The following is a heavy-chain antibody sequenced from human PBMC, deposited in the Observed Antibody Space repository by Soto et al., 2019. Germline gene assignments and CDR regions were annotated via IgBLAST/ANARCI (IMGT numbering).Heavy chain of an antibody. D-gene: IGHD5-12*01. CDR1: GFTFSSYA. CDR3: AKDPSVDIVATIVY. CDR2: ISGSGGST. V-gene: IGHV3-23*01. J-gene: IGHJ4*02. Sequence: GGSLRLSCAASGFTFSSYAMSWVRQAPGKGLEWVSAISGSGGSTYYADSVKGRFTISRDNSKNTLYLQMNSLRAEDTAVYYCAKDPSVDIVATIVYWGQGTLVTVSS.